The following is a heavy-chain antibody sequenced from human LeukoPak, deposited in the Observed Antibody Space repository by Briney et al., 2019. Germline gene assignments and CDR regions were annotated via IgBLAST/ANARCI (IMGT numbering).Heavy chain of an antibody. CDR1: GFTFTSSA. D-gene: IGHD6-13*01. J-gene: IGHJ4*02. V-gene: IGHV1-58*01. Sequence: SVKVSCKASGFTFTSSAVQWVRQARGQRLEWIGWIVVGSGNTNYAQKFQERVTITRDMSTSTAYMELSSLRSEDTAVYYCARHGGNSWYQLRNYFDYWGQGTLVTVSS. CDR3: ARHGGNSWYQLRNYFDY. CDR2: IVVGSGNT.